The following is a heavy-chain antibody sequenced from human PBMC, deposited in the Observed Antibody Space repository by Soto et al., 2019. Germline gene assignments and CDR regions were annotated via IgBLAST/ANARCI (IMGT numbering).Heavy chain of an antibody. V-gene: IGHV4-59*01. CDR2: IYHSGST. Sequence: PSETLSLTCTVSGGSISSYYWSWVRQHPGKGLEWIGEIYHSGSTNYNPSLKSRLTLSVDTSKNQFSLKLSSVTAADTAVYYCGRGFDSGSSLYFDYLGQGTLVTVSS. CDR1: GGSISSYY. CDR3: GRGFDSGSSLYFDY. J-gene: IGHJ4*02. D-gene: IGHD6-6*01.